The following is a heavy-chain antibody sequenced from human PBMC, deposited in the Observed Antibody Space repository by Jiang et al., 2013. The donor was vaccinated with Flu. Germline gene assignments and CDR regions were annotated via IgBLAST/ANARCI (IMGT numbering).Heavy chain of an antibody. CDR3: ARGSGNSDWYAGDKTDY. CDR1: GYTFTSYA. CDR2: INTNTGNP. Sequence: PGASVKVSCKASGYTFTSYAMNWVRQAPGQGLEWMGWINTNTGNPTYAQGFTGRFVFSLDTSVSTAYLQISSLKAEDTAVYYCARGSGNSDWYAGDKTDYWGQGTLVTVSS. V-gene: IGHV7-4-1*02. J-gene: IGHJ4*02. D-gene: IGHD6-19*01.